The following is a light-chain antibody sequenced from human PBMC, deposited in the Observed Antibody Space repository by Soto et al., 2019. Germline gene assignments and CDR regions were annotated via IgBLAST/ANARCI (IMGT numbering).Light chain of an antibody. CDR1: RSNIGSNT. CDR2: TSN. Sequence: QSVLTQPPSASGTPGQTVTISCSGSRSNIGSNTLNWYQQLPGTAPQLLISTSNPRPSGVRDRFSASKSGTSASLAIIGLQSDDEADYYCAAWDDSLNVVVFGGGTKLTVL. V-gene: IGLV1-44*01. CDR3: AAWDDSLNVVV. J-gene: IGLJ2*01.